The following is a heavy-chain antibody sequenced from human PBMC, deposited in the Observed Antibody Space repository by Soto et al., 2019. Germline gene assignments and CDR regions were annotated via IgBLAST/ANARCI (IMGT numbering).Heavy chain of an antibody. J-gene: IGHJ6*02. V-gene: IGHV3-30-3*01. CDR3: ASLNLYSSIWYRPYYYAMDV. CDR2: ISYDGSNK. D-gene: IGHD6-13*01. CDR1: GFTFSSYA. Sequence: GGSLRLSCAASGFTFSSYAMHWVRQAPGKGLEWVAVISYDGSNKYYADSVKGRFTISRDNSKNTLYLQMNSLRAEDTAVYYCASLNLYSSIWYRPYYYAMDVCGPGTTVTVFS.